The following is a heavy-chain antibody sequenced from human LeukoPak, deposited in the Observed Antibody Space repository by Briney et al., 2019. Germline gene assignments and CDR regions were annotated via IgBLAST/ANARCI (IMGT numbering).Heavy chain of an antibody. Sequence: PSETLSLTCTVSGGSISSGGYYWSWIRQHPGKGLEWIGYIYYSGSAYYNPSLKSRVTISVDTSENQFSLKLSSVTAADTAVYYCARVQDYSNSNWFDPWGQGTLVTVSS. J-gene: IGHJ5*02. CDR1: GGSISSGGYY. CDR2: IYYSGSA. V-gene: IGHV4-31*03. CDR3: ARVQDYSNSNWFDP. D-gene: IGHD4-11*01.